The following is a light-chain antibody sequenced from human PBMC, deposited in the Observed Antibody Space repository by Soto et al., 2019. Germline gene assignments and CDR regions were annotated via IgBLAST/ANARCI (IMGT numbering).Light chain of an antibody. Sequence: SYELTQPPSVSVAPGQTATITCGGKNIGSKSVHWHQHKPGQAPVLVVYDDSDRPSGIPERFSGSNSVNTATLTISGVEAGDEADYYCQVWDSSSGQVFGGGTKVTVL. CDR1: NIGSKS. CDR2: DDS. CDR3: QVWDSSSGQV. J-gene: IGLJ3*02. V-gene: IGLV3-21*02.